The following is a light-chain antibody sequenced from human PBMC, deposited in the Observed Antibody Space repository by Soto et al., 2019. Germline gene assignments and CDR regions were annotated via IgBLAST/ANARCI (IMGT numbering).Light chain of an antibody. J-gene: IGLJ3*02. CDR3: SSYTTIGTWV. Sequence: QAVVTQPASVSGSPGQSITISCTGTSFDVGNRNYVSWYQQHPGKAPKLIIYEVNNRPSGISDRFSGSKSGNTASLTISGLQAEDEADYYCSSYTTIGTWVFGGGTKVTVL. CDR1: SFDVGNRNY. CDR2: EVN. V-gene: IGLV2-14*01.